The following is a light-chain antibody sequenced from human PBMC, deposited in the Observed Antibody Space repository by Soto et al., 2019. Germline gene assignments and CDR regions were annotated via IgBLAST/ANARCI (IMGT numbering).Light chain of an antibody. CDR1: SSNIGNNY. J-gene: IGLJ2*01. Sequence: QSVLTQPPSVSAAPGQKVTISCSGSSSNIGNNYVSWYQQLPGTAPKLLIYDNNKRPSGIPDRFSGSKSGTSATLGITGLQTGDEADYYCGTWDSSLSAVVFGGGTKLPV. V-gene: IGLV1-51*01. CDR2: DNN. CDR3: GTWDSSLSAVV.